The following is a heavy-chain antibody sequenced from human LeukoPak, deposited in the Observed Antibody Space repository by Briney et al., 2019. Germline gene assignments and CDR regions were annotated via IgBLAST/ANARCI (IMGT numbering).Heavy chain of an antibody. D-gene: IGHD4-23*01. CDR2: IYYSGST. J-gene: IGHJ5*02. CDR3: ARLRWDFDP. Sequence: SETLSLTCTLSGGSISSSSYYWGWIRQPPGKRLEWIRSIYYSGSTYYNPSLKSRVTISVDTSKNQFSLKLSSVTAADTAVYYCARLRWDFDPWGQGTLVTFSS. CDR1: GGSISSSSYY. V-gene: IGHV4-39*01.